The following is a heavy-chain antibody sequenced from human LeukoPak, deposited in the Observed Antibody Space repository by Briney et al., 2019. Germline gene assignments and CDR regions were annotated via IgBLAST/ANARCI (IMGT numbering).Heavy chain of an antibody. CDR2: INPSGGST. CDR1: GYTFTSYY. V-gene: IGHV1-46*01. CDR3: ARRQQAALDP. Sequence: GASVKVACKAAGYTFTSYYMHWVRQAPGQGLEWMGIINPSGGSTSYAQKFQGRVTMTRDTSTSTVYMELSSLRSEDTAVYYCARRQQAALDPWGQGTLVTVSS. J-gene: IGHJ5*02. D-gene: IGHD6-13*01.